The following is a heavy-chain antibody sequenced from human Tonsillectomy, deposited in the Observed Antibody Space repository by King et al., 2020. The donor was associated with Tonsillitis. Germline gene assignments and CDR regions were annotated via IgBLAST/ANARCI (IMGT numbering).Heavy chain of an antibody. CDR3: ARGDYYDSSGYPSVDYYYYGMDV. J-gene: IGHJ6*02. CDR2: INSDGSST. Sequence: VQPVESGGGLVQPGGSLRLSCAASGFTFSSYWMHWVRQAPGKGLVWVSRINSDGSSTSYADSVKGRFTISRDNAKNTLYLQMNSLRAEDTAVYYCARGDYYDSSGYPSVDYYYYGMDVWGQGTTVTVSS. V-gene: IGHV3-74*02. CDR1: GFTFSSYW. D-gene: IGHD3-22*01.